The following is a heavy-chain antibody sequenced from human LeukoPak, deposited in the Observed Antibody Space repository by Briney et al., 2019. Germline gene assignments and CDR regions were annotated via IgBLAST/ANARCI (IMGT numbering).Heavy chain of an antibody. Sequence: PGGSLRLSCAASGFTFSSYAMSWVRQAPGKGLEWVSAISGSGGSTYYADSVKGRFTISRDNSKNTLYLQMSSLRAEDTAVYYCARESRRDGYNFDYWGQGTLVTVSS. J-gene: IGHJ4*02. CDR1: GFTFSSYA. CDR2: ISGSGGST. V-gene: IGHV3-23*01. D-gene: IGHD5-24*01. CDR3: ARESRRDGYNFDY.